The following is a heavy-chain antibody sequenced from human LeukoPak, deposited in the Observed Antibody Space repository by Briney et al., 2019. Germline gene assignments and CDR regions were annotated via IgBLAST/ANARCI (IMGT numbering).Heavy chain of an antibody. Sequence: GGSLRLSCAASGFTLSNYSMNWVRQAPGKGLEWVANIKHDGSGRYYMDSVKGRFTISRDNAKNSLYLQMNSLRAEDTAVYYCARTQQVAGIGSPFDYWGEGTLVTVSS. V-gene: IGHV3-7*05. D-gene: IGHD6-19*01. CDR2: IKHDGSGR. J-gene: IGHJ4*02. CDR1: GFTLSNYS. CDR3: ARTQQVAGIGSPFDY.